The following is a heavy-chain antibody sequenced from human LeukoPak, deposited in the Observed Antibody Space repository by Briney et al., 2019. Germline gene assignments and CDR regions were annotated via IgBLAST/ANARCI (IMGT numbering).Heavy chain of an antibody. J-gene: IGHJ6*02. V-gene: IGHV1-69*13. D-gene: IGHD2-2*01. CDR1: GGTFSSYA. Sequence: ASVKVSCKASGGTFSSYAISWVRQAPGQGLEWMGGIIPIFGTANYAQKFQGRVTITADESTSTAYMELSSLRSEDTAVYYCARDIRIVVVPAAMDYYYGMDVWGQGTTVTVSS. CDR2: IIPIFGTA. CDR3: ARDIRIVVVPAAMDYYYGMDV.